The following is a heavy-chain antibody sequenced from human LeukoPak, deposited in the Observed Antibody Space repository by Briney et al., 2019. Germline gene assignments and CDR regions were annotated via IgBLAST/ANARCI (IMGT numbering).Heavy chain of an antibody. Sequence: GGSLRLSCAASGFTVSSNYMSWVRQAPGKGLEWVSVIYSGGSTYYADSVKGRFTISRDNSKNTLYLQMNSLRAEDTAVYYCARRFLEWLWGAFDIWGQGTMVTVSS. D-gene: IGHD3-3*01. V-gene: IGHV3-66*04. CDR2: IYSGGST. CDR3: ARRFLEWLWGAFDI. CDR1: GFTVSSNY. J-gene: IGHJ3*02.